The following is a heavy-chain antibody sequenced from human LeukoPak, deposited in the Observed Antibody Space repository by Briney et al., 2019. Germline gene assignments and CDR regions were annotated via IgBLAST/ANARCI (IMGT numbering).Heavy chain of an antibody. CDR1: GFTLSGSA. V-gene: IGHV3-73*01. CDR3: TTITGTTVN. Sequence: GGSLRLSCAASGFTLSGSAMHWVRQASGKGLEWIGRIRSKADSYETAYAASVKGRFTISRDDSKNTAYLQMNSLKTEDTAVYYCTTITGTTVNWGQGTLVTVSS. CDR2: IRSKADSYET. D-gene: IGHD1-20*01. J-gene: IGHJ4*02.